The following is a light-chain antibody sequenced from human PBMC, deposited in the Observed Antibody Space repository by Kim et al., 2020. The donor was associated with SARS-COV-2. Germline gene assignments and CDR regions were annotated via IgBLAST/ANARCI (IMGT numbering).Light chain of an antibody. J-gene: IGLJ3*02. Sequence: LTQPPSVSKGLRQTATLTCSGNSNNVGYQGVAWLQHHQGHPPKLVSYRNNNRPSGISERLSASRSGNTASLTITELKPEDEADYYCSAWDTSLSGWVFGGGTQLTVL. V-gene: IGLV10-54*01. CDR3: SAWDTSLSGWV. CDR2: RNN. CDR1: SNNVGYQG.